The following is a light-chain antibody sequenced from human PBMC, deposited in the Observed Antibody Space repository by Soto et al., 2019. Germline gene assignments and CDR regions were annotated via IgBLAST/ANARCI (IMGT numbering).Light chain of an antibody. Sequence: DIQLTQSPSFLSASVGDRVTITCRASQAISSYLAWYQQEPGEAPKLLIFAASTLQSGVPSRFSGSGSGAEFTLTISSLQPEDSAVDIFQQLYRFPLTFGGGSTVEIK. CDR2: AAS. CDR3: QQLYRFPLT. J-gene: IGKJ4*01. CDR1: QAISSY. V-gene: IGKV1-9*01.